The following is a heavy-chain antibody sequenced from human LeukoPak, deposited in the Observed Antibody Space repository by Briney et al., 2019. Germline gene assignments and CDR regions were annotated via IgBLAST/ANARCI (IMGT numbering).Heavy chain of an antibody. D-gene: IGHD3-9*01. V-gene: IGHV4-59*12. Sequence: SETLSLTCTVSGGSISSYYWSWIRQPPGKGLEWIGYIYYSGSTNYNPSLKSRVTISVDTSKNQFSLKLSSVTAADTAVYYCASLLTGYLGNWFDPWGQGTLVTVSS. CDR2: IYYSGST. CDR1: GGSISSYY. J-gene: IGHJ5*02. CDR3: ASLLTGYLGNWFDP.